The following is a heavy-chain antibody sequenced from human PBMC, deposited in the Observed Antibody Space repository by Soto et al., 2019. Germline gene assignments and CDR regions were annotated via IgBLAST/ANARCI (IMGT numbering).Heavy chain of an antibody. J-gene: IGHJ4*02. CDR3: AIYGGNSVYFDY. Sequence: SETLSLTCTVSGGSISRYYWGWVRQPPGKGLEWIGYIYHSGSTYYNPSLKSRVTISVDTSKNQFSLKLSSVTAADTAVYYCAIYGGNSVYFDYWGQGTLVTVSS. V-gene: IGHV4-59*04. D-gene: IGHD4-17*01. CDR1: GGSISRYY. CDR2: IYHSGST.